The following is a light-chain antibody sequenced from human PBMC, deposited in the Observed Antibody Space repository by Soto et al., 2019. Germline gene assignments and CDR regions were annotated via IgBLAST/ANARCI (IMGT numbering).Light chain of an antibody. CDR3: ASYTGSSSVV. CDR2: EDT. CDR1: SSDVGGYKY. Sequence: QSALTQPASVSGSPGQSITISCTGISSDVGGYKYVSWYQHHPDKATKLMIYEDTYRPAGVSNRFSGSKSGNTASLTISGLQAEEEDVYYGASYTGSSSVVFGGGTQLTVL. V-gene: IGLV2-14*01. J-gene: IGLJ2*01.